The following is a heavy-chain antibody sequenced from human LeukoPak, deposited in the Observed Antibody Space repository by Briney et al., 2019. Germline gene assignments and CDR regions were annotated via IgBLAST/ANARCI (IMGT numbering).Heavy chain of an antibody. D-gene: IGHD6-19*01. V-gene: IGHV4-30-4*08. CDR2: IYYSGST. Sequence: SQTLSLTCTVSGGSISSGDYYWSWIRQPPGKGLEWIGYIYYSGSTYYNPSLKSRVTISLDTSKNQFSLKLSSVPAADTAVYYCARDIAVAGTGNWFDPWGQGTLVTVSS. J-gene: IGHJ5*02. CDR1: GGSISSGDYY. CDR3: ARDIAVAGTGNWFDP.